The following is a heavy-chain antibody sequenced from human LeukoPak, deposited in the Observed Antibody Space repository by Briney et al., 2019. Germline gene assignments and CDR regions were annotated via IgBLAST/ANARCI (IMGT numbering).Heavy chain of an antibody. CDR2: INPNSGGT. D-gene: IGHD3-3*01. CDR3: AREEELRFLEWLLFSFDY. CDR1: GYTFTGYD. V-gene: IGHV1-2*02. Sequence: ASVKVSFKASGYTFTGYDMHWVRQAPGQGLEWMGWINPNSGGTNYAQKFQGRVTMTRDTSISTAYMELSRLRSDDTAVYYCAREEELRFLEWLLFSFDYWGQGTLVTVSS. J-gene: IGHJ4*02.